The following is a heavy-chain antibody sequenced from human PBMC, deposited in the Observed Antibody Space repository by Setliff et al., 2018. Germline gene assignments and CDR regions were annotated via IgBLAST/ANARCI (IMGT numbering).Heavy chain of an antibody. CDR2: IYTSWST. CDR1: DDSIRSRSYX. V-gene: IGHV4-61*09. Sequence: SETLSLTFTVPDDSIRSRSYXWXWFRQPAGKELEWIGQIYTSWSTIYNPXLKSRLTILLDTSKNPFSLNFSSVTAADTAXXXCARHPDGRIVPFDYWGQGILVTVSS. D-gene: IGHD1-26*01. CDR3: ARHPDGRIVPFDY. J-gene: IGHJ4*02.